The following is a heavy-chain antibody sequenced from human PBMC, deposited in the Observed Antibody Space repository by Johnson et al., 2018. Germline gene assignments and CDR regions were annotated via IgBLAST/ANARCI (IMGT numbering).Heavy chain of an antibody. Sequence: QVQLVQSGAEVKKPGASVKVSCKASGYTFTSYDINWVRQATGQGLEWRGWMSPNSGNTGYAQNFQGRVTMTRNTSISTAYMELSSLRTGETDVYYCARAGYIAVAGTPYYVMDVWGQGTTVTVSS. J-gene: IGHJ6*02. V-gene: IGHV1-8*01. CDR1: GYTFTSYD. CDR3: ARAGYIAVAGTPYYVMDV. D-gene: IGHD6-19*01. CDR2: MSPNSGNT.